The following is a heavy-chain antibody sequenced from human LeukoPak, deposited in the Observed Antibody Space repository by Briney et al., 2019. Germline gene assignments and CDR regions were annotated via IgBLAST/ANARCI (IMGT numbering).Heavy chain of an antibody. V-gene: IGHV1-46*01. J-gene: IGHJ6*03. CDR3: ARDGIQLWLNSWIYYYYMDV. Sequence: GASVKVSCKASAYTFTSYYMHWVRQAPGQGLEWMGIINPSGGSTSYAQKFQGRVTMTRDMSTSTVYMELSSLRSEDTAVYYCARDGIQLWLNSWIYYYYMDVWGKGTTVTVSS. CDR2: INPSGGST. D-gene: IGHD5-18*01. CDR1: AYTFTSYY.